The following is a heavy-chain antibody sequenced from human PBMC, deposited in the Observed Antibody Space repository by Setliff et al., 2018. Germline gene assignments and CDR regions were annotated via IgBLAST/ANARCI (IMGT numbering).Heavy chain of an antibody. Sequence: SETLSLTCSVSGGSISNYYWSWIRQSPGKGLEWIGYVYTSGSTNYNPSLKSRVTISLDRSKKHFSLKLSSVTAADTALYYGARGREGGHDFGQFDYWGQGTLVTVSS. CDR2: VYTSGST. CDR1: GGSISNYY. V-gene: IGHV4-4*08. J-gene: IGHJ4*02. CDR3: ARGREGGHDFGQFDY. D-gene: IGHD5-12*01.